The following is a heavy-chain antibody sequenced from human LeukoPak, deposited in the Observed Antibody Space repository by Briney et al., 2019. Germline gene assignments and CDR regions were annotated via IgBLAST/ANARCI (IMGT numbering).Heavy chain of an antibody. D-gene: IGHD4-23*01. CDR1: GGSISSGSYY. Sequence: SETLSLTCTVSGGSISSGSYYWSWIRQPAGKGLEWIGYIYYSGSTNYNPSLKSRVTISVDTSKNQFSLKLSSVTAADTAVYYCARDRGVGTWTAGNAFDIWGQGTMVTVSS. J-gene: IGHJ3*02. CDR3: ARDRGVGTWTAGNAFDI. V-gene: IGHV4-61*10. CDR2: IYYSGST.